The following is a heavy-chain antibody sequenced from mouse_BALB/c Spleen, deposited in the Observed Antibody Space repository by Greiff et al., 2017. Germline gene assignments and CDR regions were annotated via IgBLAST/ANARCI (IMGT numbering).Heavy chain of an antibody. CDR1: GFTFTDYY. CDR2: IRNKANGYTT. J-gene: IGHJ4*01. Sequence: EVQLVESGGGLVQPGGSLRLSCATSGFTFTDYYMSWVRQPPGKALEWLGFIRNKANGYTTEYSASVKGRFTISRDNSQNILYLQMNTLRAEDSATYYCARALMDYWGQGTSVTVSS. V-gene: IGHV7-3*02. CDR3: ARALMDY.